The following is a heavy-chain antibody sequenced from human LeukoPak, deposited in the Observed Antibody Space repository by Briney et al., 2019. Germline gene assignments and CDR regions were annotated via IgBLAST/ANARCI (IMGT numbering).Heavy chain of an antibody. CDR1: GFTVSTNC. Sequence: GGSLRLSCTASGFTVSTNCMTWVRQAPGKGLEWVSTIYSGGTTYYADSVMGRFTISRHNSRNTLYLQMNSLRAEDTAVYYCARDRYCSGGSCYGDAFDLWGQGTMVTVSS. CDR2: IYSGGTT. D-gene: IGHD2-15*01. J-gene: IGHJ3*01. V-gene: IGHV3-53*04. CDR3: ARDRYCSGGSCYGDAFDL.